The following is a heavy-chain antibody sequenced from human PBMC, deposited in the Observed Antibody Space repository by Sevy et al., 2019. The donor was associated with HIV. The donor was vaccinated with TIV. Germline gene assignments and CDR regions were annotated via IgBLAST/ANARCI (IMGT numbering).Heavy chain of an antibody. CDR2: IRYDGSNK. Sequence: GGSLRLSCAASGFTFSSYGMHWVRQSPGKGLEWVAFIRYDGSNKYYADSVKDRFTISRDNSKNTLYLQMNSLRAEDTAVYYCAKDGSRITMIVVAQYYFDYWGQGTLVTVSS. J-gene: IGHJ4*02. CDR3: AKDGSRITMIVVAQYYFDY. V-gene: IGHV3-30*02. D-gene: IGHD3-22*01. CDR1: GFTFSSYG.